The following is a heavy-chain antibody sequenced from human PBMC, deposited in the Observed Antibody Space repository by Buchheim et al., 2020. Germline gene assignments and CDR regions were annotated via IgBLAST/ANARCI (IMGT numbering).Heavy chain of an antibody. CDR3: ARGTATTSHCDK. CDR1: GGTFSTYA. J-gene: IGHJ4*02. D-gene: IGHD1-1*01. CDR2: IIPVFGTT. V-gene: IGHV1-69*18. Sequence: QVQLVQSGAEVRKPGSSVKVSCKASGGTFSTYAFTWVRQAPGQGLEWMGRIIPVFGTTNYGQKFQGRVMITADESTSTAYMELSSLTSVDTAVYYCARGTATTSHCDKWGQGT.